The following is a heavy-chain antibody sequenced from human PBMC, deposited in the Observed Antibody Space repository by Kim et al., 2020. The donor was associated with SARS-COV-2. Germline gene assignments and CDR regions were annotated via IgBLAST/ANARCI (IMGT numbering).Heavy chain of an antibody. CDR3: ATPPSYSSGSSETAFDY. Sequence: GGSLRLSCAASGFTFSSYSMNWVRQAPGKGLEWVSYISSSSSTIYYADSVKGRFTISRDNAKNSLYLQMNSLRDEDTAVYYCATPPSYSSGSSETAFDYWGQGTLVTVSS. V-gene: IGHV3-48*02. CDR2: ISSSSSTI. J-gene: IGHJ4*02. D-gene: IGHD6-19*01. CDR1: GFTFSSYS.